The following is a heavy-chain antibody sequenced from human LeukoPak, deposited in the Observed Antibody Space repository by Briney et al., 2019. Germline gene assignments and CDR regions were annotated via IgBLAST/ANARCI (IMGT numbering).Heavy chain of an antibody. J-gene: IGHJ4*02. D-gene: IGHD3-10*01. CDR1: GFTFSSYA. CDR2: ISGSGGST. CDR3: ARTRYYYNSRSYGAPYYFDY. Sequence: GGSLRLSCAASGFTFSSYAMSWVRQAPGKGLEWVSAISGSGGSTYYADSVKGRFTIPRDNSKNTLYLQMNSLRREDAAVYYCARTRYYYNSRSYGAPYYFDYWGQGTLVTVSS. V-gene: IGHV3-23*01.